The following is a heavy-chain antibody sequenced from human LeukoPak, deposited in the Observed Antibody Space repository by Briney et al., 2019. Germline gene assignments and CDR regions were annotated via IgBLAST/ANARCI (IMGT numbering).Heavy chain of an antibody. CDR1: GYTFTSYY. V-gene: IGHV1-46*01. J-gene: IGHJ6*02. Sequence: VASVKVSCKASGYTFTSYYMHWVRQAPGQGLEWMGIINPSGGSTSYAQKFQGRVTMTRDTSTSTVYMELSSLRSEDTAVYYCARVGDIVVVPAAEGYGMDVWGQGTTGTVSS. CDR2: INPSGGST. D-gene: IGHD2-2*01. CDR3: ARVGDIVVVPAAEGYGMDV.